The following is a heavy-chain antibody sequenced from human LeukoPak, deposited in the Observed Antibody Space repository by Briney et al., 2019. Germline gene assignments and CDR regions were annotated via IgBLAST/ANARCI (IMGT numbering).Heavy chain of an antibody. D-gene: IGHD3-10*02. CDR1: GYKFTNYW. Sequence: GESLKISCKASGYKFTNYWIGWVRQMPGKGLEWMTIIYPGDSETRYSPSFQGQVTISAAKSNDTIYLQWDTLKASDTAMYYCARALRTGQGDYVPVLWGQGTLVTVSS. J-gene: IGHJ4*02. V-gene: IGHV5-51*01. CDR3: ARALRTGQGDYVPVL. CDR2: IYPGDSET.